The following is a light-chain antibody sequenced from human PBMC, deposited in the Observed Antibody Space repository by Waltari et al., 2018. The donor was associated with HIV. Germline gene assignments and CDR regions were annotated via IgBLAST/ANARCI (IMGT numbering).Light chain of an antibody. CDR3: QQYKNWAPGRT. CDR2: GAS. CDR1: QCVNSN. J-gene: IGKJ1*01. Sequence: EIVMTQSPATLSVSPGERATISCRASQCVNSNLDWYQQKPGQAPRLLIYGASTRATGIPARFSGSGSGTEFTLTISSLQSEDFAVYYCQQYKNWAPGRTFGQGTKVEIK. V-gene: IGKV3-15*01.